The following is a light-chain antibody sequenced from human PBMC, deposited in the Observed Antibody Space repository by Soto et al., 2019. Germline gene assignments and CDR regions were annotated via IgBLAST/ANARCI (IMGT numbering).Light chain of an antibody. V-gene: IGLV2-14*01. CDR1: SSDVGGYNY. CDR3: SSYTRSSTYV. J-gene: IGLJ1*01. Sequence: QSALTQPASVSGSPGQSITISCTGTSSDVGGYNYVSWYQQHPGKAPKLMIYDVSNRPSVVSNRFSGAKSGNTASLTISGLQAEDEADYYCSSYTRSSTYVFGTGTQLTVL. CDR2: DVS.